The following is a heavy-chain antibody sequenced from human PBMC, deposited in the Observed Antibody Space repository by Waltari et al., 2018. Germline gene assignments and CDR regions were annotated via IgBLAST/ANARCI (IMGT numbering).Heavy chain of an antibody. CDR2: IIPSLGIA. Sequence: QVQLVQSGAEVKKPGSSVKVSCKASGGTFSSYAISWVRQAPGQGLEWMGRIIPSLGIANYAQKFQGRVTITADKSTSTAYMELSSLRSEDTAVYYCASLIWSGYYSVSRRYYGMDVWGQGTTVTVSS. CDR3: ASLIWSGYYSVSRRYYGMDV. D-gene: IGHD3-3*01. J-gene: IGHJ6*02. V-gene: IGHV1-69*04. CDR1: GGTFSSYA.